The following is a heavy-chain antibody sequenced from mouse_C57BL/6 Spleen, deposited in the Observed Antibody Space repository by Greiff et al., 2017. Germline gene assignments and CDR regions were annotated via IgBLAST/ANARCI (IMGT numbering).Heavy chain of an antibody. Sequence: EVMLVESGGGLVQPGGSLSLSCAASGFTFTDYYMSWVRQPPGKALEWLGFIRNKANGYTTEYSASVKGRFTISRDKSQSILYLRMNALRAEDSATYYCARSPSYDGYYYYYAMDYWGQGTSVTVSS. CDR2: IRNKANGYTT. CDR1: GFTFTDYY. D-gene: IGHD2-3*01. V-gene: IGHV7-3*01. CDR3: ARSPSYDGYYYYYAMDY. J-gene: IGHJ4*01.